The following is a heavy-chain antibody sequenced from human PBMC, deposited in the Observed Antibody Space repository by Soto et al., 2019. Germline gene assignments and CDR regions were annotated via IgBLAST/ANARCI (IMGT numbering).Heavy chain of an antibody. CDR3: ARGYPGQPRRRSIYYYGLDV. Sequence: SQTLSLTCAISGDSVSSNSAAWNWIRQSPSRGLEWLGRTYYRSKWYNDYAVSVKSRITINPDTSKNQFSLQLNSVTPEDTAVYYCARGYPGQPRRRSIYYYGLDVWGQGTTVTVSS. CDR2: TYYRSKWYN. V-gene: IGHV6-1*01. J-gene: IGHJ6*02. CDR1: GDSVSSNSAA. D-gene: IGHD1-26*01.